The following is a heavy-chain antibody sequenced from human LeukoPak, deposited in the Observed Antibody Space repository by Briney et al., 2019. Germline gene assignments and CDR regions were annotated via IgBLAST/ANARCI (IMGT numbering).Heavy chain of an antibody. D-gene: IGHD5-12*01. Sequence: PSETLSLTCAVSGGSISSGGYSWSWIRQPPGKGLEWIGYIYHSGSTYYSPSLESRVTISLDRSKNQFSPKLSSVTAADTAVYYCASGYPDPYYFDYWGQGTLVTVSS. CDR3: ASGYPDPYYFDY. CDR2: IYHSGST. CDR1: GGSISSGGYS. J-gene: IGHJ4*02. V-gene: IGHV4-30-2*01.